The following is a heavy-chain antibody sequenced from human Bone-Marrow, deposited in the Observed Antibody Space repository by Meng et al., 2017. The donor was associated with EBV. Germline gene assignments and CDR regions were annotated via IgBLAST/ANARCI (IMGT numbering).Heavy chain of an antibody. J-gene: IGHJ4*02. D-gene: IGHD5-12*01. Sequence: QVQLVQSGAEVKKPGASVKVSCEASGYTFDSYVIHWVRQAPGQRLEWMGWINPGNGKTQYSQKFQGRVTMTRDTSATTVYMELSSLRSEDTAVYYCARETSGYDYDCWGQGTLVTVSS. V-gene: IGHV1-3*01. CDR2: INPGNGKT. CDR1: GYTFDSYV. CDR3: ARETSGYDYDC.